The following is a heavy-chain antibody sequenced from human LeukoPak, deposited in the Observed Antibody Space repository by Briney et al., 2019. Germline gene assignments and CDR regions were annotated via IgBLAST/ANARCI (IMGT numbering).Heavy chain of an antibody. CDR1: GGSFSGYY. V-gene: IGHV4-34*01. CDR3: ARRIDAFDI. J-gene: IGHJ3*02. CDR2: INHSGGT. Sequence: SETLSLTCAVYGGSFSGYYWSWIRQPPGKGLEWIGEINHSGGTNYNPSLKSRVTISVDTSKNQFSLKLSSVTAADTAVYYCARRIDAFDIWGQGTMVTVSS.